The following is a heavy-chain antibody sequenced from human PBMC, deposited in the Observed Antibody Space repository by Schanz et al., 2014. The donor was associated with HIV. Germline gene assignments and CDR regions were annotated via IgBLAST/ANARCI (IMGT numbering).Heavy chain of an antibody. CDR3: VRGFLMGRDYDYIWGSNRYAAWFDF. CDR1: GDSIRSGGYY. CDR2: INQSGNT. V-gene: IGHV4-31*03. J-gene: IGHJ5*01. D-gene: IGHD3-16*02. Sequence: QVQLQESGPGLVKPSQTLSLTCIVSGDSIRSGGYYWSWIRQHPGKGLEWIGEINQSGNTNYNPSQKSRFTMSTNTSKNQFSMKLSSVTAADTAVYYCVRGFLMGRDYDYIWGSNRYAAWFDFWGQGTLVAVSS.